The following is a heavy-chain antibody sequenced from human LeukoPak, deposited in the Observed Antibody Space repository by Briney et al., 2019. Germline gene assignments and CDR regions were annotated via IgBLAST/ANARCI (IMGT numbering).Heavy chain of an antibody. CDR1: GFTFSSYA. V-gene: IGHV3-64*01. J-gene: IGHJ6*02. CDR2: ISSNGGST. D-gene: IGHD3-16*01. CDR3: ARDLGSGGMDV. Sequence: GGSLRLSCAASGFTFSSYAMHWVRQAPGKGLEYVSAISSNGGSTYYANSVKGRFTISRDNSKNTLYLQMGSLRAEDMAVYYCARDLGSGGMDVWGQGTTVTVSS.